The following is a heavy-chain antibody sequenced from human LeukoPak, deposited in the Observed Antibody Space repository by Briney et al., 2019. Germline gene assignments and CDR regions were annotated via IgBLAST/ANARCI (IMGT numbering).Heavy chain of an antibody. Sequence: PGRSLRLSCAASGFTFSSYGMHWVRQATGKGLEWVSAIGTAGDTFYPGSVKGRFTISRENAKNSLSLQMNSLRAEDTAVYYCVRQQTPHGNFDYWGQGTLVTVSS. D-gene: IGHD1-26*01. CDR3: VRQQTPHGNFDY. CDR2: IGTAGDT. V-gene: IGHV3-13*01. CDR1: GFTFSSYG. J-gene: IGHJ4*02.